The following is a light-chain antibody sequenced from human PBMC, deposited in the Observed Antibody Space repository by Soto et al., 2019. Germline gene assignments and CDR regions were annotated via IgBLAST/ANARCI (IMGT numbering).Light chain of an antibody. J-gene: IGLJ2*01. CDR3: SSYTSSSKGV. V-gene: IGLV2-14*01. Sequence: QSALTQPASVSGSPGQSITISCTGTSSDVGGYNYVSWYQQHPGKAPKLMIYDVSNRPSGVSNRFSGSKSGNTASLTISGLKAEDDADYYCSSYTSSSKGVFGGGTKVTVL. CDR2: DVS. CDR1: SSDVGGYNY.